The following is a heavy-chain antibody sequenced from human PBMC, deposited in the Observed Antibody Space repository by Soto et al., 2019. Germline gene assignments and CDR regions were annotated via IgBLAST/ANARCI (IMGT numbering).Heavy chain of an antibody. CDR3: ATDYYDSSGYPQYAFDI. CDR1: GGTFSRYA. Sequence: GASVKVSCKASGGTFSRYAISWGRQAPGQGLEWMGGIIPIFGTANYAQKFQGRVTITADESTSTAYMELSSLRSEDTAVYYCATDYYDSSGYPQYAFDIWGQGTMVTVSS. J-gene: IGHJ3*02. D-gene: IGHD3-22*01. CDR2: IIPIFGTA. V-gene: IGHV1-69*13.